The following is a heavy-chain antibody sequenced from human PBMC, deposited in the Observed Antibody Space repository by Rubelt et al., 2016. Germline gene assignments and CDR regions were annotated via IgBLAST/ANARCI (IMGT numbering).Heavy chain of an antibody. CDR3: ARVTTVTNDNWFDP. J-gene: IGHJ5*02. V-gene: IGHV5-51*01. CDR2: IYPGDSDT. Sequence: EVQLVQSGAEVKKPGESLKISCKGSGYSFTSYWIGWVRQMPAKGLERLGIIYPGDSDTRSSPSCQGQVTISADKSISTAYLQWSSLKASDTAMYYCARVTTVTNDNWFDPWGQGTLVTVSS. CDR1: GYSFTSYW. D-gene: IGHD4-17*01.